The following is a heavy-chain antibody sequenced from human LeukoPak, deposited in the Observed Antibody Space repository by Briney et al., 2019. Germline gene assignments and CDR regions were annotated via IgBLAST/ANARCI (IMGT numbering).Heavy chain of an antibody. J-gene: IGHJ3*02. V-gene: IGHV4-4*02. CDR1: GGSISSGNW. CDR2: IYHGGST. Sequence: SGTLSLTCGVSGGSISSGNWWSWVRQPPGKGLEWIGEIYHGGSTNYNPSLRSRVTISVDKSKNQFSLKLSSVTAADTAVYYCARDSSSSLSWFAFDIWGQGTMVTVSS. D-gene: IGHD6-6*01. CDR3: ARDSSSSLSWFAFDI.